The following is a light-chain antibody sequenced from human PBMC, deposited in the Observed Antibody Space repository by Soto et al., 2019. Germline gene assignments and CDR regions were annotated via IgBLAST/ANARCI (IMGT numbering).Light chain of an antibody. CDR2: DAS. CDR1: RSVSNY. J-gene: IGKJ4*01. CDR3: QQRSFWPLT. V-gene: IGKV3-11*01. Sequence: EIVLTQSPATLSLSPGERATLSCRASRSVSNYLAWYQQKPGQAPRLLIYDASNRATGIPARFSGSGSGTDFTLTISSLEPEDFAVYYCQQRSFWPLTFGGGTKVEVK.